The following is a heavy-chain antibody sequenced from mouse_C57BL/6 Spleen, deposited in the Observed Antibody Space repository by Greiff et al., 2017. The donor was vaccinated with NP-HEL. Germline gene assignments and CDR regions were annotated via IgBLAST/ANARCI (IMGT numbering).Heavy chain of an antibody. D-gene: IGHD1-1*01. CDR2: INPNYGTT. CDR1: GYSFTDYN. J-gene: IGHJ3*01. CDR3: ARSYYYGSSYLAWFAY. Sequence: EVKLMESGPELVKPGASVKISCKASGYSFTDYNMNWVKQSNGKSLEWIGVINPNYGTTSYNQKFKGKATLTVDQSSSTAYMQLNSLTSEDSAVYYCARSYYYGSSYLAWFAYWGQGTLVTVSA. V-gene: IGHV1-39*01.